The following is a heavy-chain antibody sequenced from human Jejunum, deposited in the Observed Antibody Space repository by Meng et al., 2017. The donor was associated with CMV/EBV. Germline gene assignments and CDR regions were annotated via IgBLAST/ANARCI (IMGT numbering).Heavy chain of an antibody. Sequence: LQLQESGPGLVKPSATLSLTCTVSGDSLSNSRHFWGWIRQPPGKGLEWIANIDYTGTTYYNPSLKSRVTISRDTSKNQFSLKLNSVTAADTAVYYCARVPPSGNYRFDYWGQGTLVTVSS. V-gene: IGHV4-39*07. CDR2: IDYTGTT. D-gene: IGHD6-19*01. CDR3: ARVPPSGNYRFDY. CDR1: GDSLSNSRHF. J-gene: IGHJ4*02.